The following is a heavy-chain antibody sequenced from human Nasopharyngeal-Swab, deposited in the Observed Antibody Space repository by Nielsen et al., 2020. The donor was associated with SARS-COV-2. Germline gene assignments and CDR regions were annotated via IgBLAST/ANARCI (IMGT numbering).Heavy chain of an antibody. V-gene: IGHV3-21*06. CDR3: VRGSYGHYDS. CDR2: ISPTSDYI. Sequence: ESLKISCAASGFTFSSYTMNWARQAPGKGLEWVSSISPTSDYIYYAESVKGRFTISRDNAKNSLFLQMNSLRAEETVIYYCVRGSYGHYDSWGQGALITVSS. J-gene: IGHJ5*01. CDR1: GFTFSSYT. D-gene: IGHD4-17*01.